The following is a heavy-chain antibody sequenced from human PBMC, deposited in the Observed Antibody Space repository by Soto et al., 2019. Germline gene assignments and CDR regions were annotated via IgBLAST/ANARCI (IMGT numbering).Heavy chain of an antibody. CDR1: GFTVSSNY. CDR3: AREGNYGTLDAFDI. Sequence: PGGSLSLSCAASGFTVSSNYMSWVRQAPGKGLEWVSVIYSGGSTYYADSVKGRFTISRDNSKNTLYLQMNSLRAEDTAVYYCAREGNYGTLDAFDIWGQGTMVTVSS. D-gene: IGHD4-17*01. CDR2: IYSGGST. J-gene: IGHJ3*02. V-gene: IGHV3-66*01.